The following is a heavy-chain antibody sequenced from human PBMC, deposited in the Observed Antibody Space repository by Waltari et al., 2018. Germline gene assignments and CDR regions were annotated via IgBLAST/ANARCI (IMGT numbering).Heavy chain of an antibody. CDR2: SHHSGTT. Sequence: QVQLQESGPGLVKHSATLSLTCAVSGYSISSGYYWGWIRTPPGKGRAWIGNSHHSGTTYYNPSLRSRVTISVDTPKNHFSLQLSSVTAADTAVYYCARVYGRITIFGVVKFMVWFDPWGQGTLVTVSS. V-gene: IGHV4-38-2*01. CDR1: GYSISSGYY. D-gene: IGHD3-3*01. J-gene: IGHJ5*02. CDR3: ARVYGRITIFGVVKFMVWFDP.